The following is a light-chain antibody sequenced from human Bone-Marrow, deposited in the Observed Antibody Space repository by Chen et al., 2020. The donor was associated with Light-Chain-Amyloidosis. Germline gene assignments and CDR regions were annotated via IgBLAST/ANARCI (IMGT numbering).Light chain of an antibody. J-gene: IGLJ1*01. CDR1: SSDVGGDHH. V-gene: IGLV2-14*01. Sequence: QSALTQPASVSGSPGPSITISCTGTSSDVGGDHHVSWSQQHPDKAPKLMIYEVTERPSWVPDRFSGSKSDNTASLTISGLPTEDEADYFCSAYTLTNTLVFGSGTRVTVL. CDR3: SAYTLTNTLV. CDR2: EVT.